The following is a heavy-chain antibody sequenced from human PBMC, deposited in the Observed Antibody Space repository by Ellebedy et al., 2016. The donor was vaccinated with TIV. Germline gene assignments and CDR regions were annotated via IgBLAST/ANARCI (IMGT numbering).Heavy chain of an antibody. CDR1: GLAFSVYN. Sequence: GESLKISCAASGLAFSVYNMNWVRQAPGKGLEWVSYINPYSTAVYYADSVKGRFTISRDNAKNSLYLQMNSLRAEDTAVYYYAGAFDIWGQGTMVTVSS. V-gene: IGHV3-48*04. CDR3: AGAFDI. J-gene: IGHJ3*02. CDR2: INPYSTAV.